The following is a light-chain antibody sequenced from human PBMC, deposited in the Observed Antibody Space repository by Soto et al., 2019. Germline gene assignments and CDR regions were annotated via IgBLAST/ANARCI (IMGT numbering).Light chain of an antibody. V-gene: IGLV2-14*01. Sequence: QAVVTQPASVSGSPGQSITISCAGTSSDVGRYMYVSWYQQHPGKAPKLIIYDVYNRPSGVSNRFSGSKSGNTASLTISGLQAEDEAAYYCTSYTSTSTPYVFGGGTKVTVL. CDR2: DVY. J-gene: IGLJ1*01. CDR3: TSYTSTSTPYV. CDR1: SSDVGRYMY.